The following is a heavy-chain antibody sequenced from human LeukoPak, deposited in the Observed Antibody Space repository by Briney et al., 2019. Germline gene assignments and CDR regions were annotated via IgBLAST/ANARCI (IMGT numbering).Heavy chain of an antibody. CDR3: ARNIVMYTSAPGY. V-gene: IGHV1-2*02. J-gene: IGHJ4*02. CDR2: INPNSGGT. Sequence: GVSVKVSCKASGYTFTALYILWARQAPGQGLGWMGWINPNSGGTNYAQKFQGRVTMTRCRSMSTAYMELSRLESHDTAVYYCARNIVMYTSAPGYWGQETLVTASS. D-gene: IGHD6-19*01. CDR1: GYTFTALY.